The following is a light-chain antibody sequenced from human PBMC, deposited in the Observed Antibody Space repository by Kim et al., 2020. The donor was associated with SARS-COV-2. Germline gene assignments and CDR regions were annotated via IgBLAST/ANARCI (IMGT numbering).Light chain of an antibody. J-gene: IGKJ2*01. V-gene: IGKV1-17*03. CDR2: AAS. Sequence: SASLGDTVTITCRASQGISDNLAWFQQEPGKVPQRLIYAASTLHSGAPSRFSGSGSGTEFTLTISSLQPEDFATYYCLQHKSYPYTFGQGTKLEI. CDR1: QGISDN. CDR3: LQHKSYPYT.